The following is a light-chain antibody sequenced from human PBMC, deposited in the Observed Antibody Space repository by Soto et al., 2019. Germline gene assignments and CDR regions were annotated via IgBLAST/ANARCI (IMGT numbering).Light chain of an antibody. CDR2: DAS. V-gene: IGKV3-20*01. CDR3: QQYGSSPPA. J-gene: IGKJ1*01. Sequence: EIVLTQSPGTLSLSPGERATLSCRASQSLSSSQLAWYQQKPGQAPRLLIHDASSRATGISDRFSGAGSGTDFTLTISRLEPEDFAVYYCQQYGSSPPAFGQGTKVDIK. CDR1: QSLSSSQ.